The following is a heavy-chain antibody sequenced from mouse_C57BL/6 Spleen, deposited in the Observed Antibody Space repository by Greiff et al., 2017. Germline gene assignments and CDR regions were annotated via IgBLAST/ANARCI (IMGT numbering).Heavy chain of an antibody. CDR1: GFTFSDYG. V-gene: IGHV5-17*01. CDR3: ARKDGNPSYAMDY. CDR2: ISSGSSTI. Sequence: EVKLMESGGGLVKPGGSLTLSCAASGFTFSDYGMHWVRQAPEKGLEWVAYISSGSSTIYYADTVKGRFTISRDNAKNTLFLQMTSLRSEDTAMYYCARKDGNPSYAMDYWGQGTSVTVSS. D-gene: IGHD2-1*01. J-gene: IGHJ4*01.